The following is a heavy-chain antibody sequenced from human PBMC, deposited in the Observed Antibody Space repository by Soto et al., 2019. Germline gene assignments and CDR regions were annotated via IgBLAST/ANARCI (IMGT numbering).Heavy chain of an antibody. V-gene: IGHV4-39*01. CDR2: ISNSGST. D-gene: IGHD5-12*01. CDR1: GGPISSSGDY. CDR3: ARAARGRSGYDNDYYYYMDV. Sequence: SETLSLTCTVTGGPISSSGDYWGWVRQTPGKGLEWIGTISNSGSTYYNPSVMSRVTISVDTSKKQFSLRLISVTAADTAVYYCARAARGRSGYDNDYYYYMDVWGKGTTVTVSS. J-gene: IGHJ6*03.